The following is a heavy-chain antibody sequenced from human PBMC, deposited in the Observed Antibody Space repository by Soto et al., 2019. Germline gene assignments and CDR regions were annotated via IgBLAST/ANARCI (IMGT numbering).Heavy chain of an antibody. J-gene: IGHJ6*02. V-gene: IGHV4-34*01. Sequence: SETLSLTCAVYGWSFSGYYWSWIRQPPGKRLEWIGEINHSGSTNYNPSLKSRVTISVDTSKNQFSLKLSSVTAADTAVYYCARGPRSSGWSNRYYYYGMDVWGQGTTVTVSS. CDR2: INHSGST. CDR3: ARGPRSSGWSNRYYYYGMDV. CDR1: GWSFSGYY. D-gene: IGHD6-19*01.